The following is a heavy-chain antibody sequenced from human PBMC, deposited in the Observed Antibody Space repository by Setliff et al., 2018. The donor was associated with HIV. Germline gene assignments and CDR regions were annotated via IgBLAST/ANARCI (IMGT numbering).Heavy chain of an antibody. CDR2: IYYSGTT. V-gene: IGHV4-39*01. CDR3: ARLSLSLVRGIINSGDRFFDY. J-gene: IGHJ4*02. Sequence: ETLSLTCTVSGASVNSNNYYWGWIRQPPGKGLEWIASIYYSGTTYYNPSLKSRVTISVDTSKNQFSLKLSSVTAADTAVYYCARLSLSLVRGIINSGDRFFDYWGQGSLVTVTS. D-gene: IGHD3-10*01. CDR1: GASVNSNNYY.